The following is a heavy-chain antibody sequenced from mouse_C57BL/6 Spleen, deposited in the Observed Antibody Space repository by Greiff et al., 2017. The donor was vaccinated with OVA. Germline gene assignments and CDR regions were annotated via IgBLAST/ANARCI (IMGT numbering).Heavy chain of an antibody. CDR3: ASGRYGPSFDY. V-gene: IGHV5-17*01. CDR1: GFTFSDYG. CDR2: ISSGSSTI. D-gene: IGHD2-14*01. J-gene: IGHJ2*01. Sequence: EVKLVESGGGLVKPGGSLKLSCAASGFTFSDYGMHWVRQAPEKGLEWVAYISSGSSTIYYADTVTGRFTISRDNAKNTLFLQMTSLRSEDTAMYYCASGRYGPSFDYWGQGTTLTVSS.